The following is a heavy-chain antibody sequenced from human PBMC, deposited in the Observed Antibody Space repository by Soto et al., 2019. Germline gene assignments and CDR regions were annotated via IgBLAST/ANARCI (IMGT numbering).Heavy chain of an antibody. D-gene: IGHD2-15*01. CDR3: AKFFDLSGGKASRAFDI. CDR1: GFTFDDYA. V-gene: IGHV3-9*01. Sequence: GGSLRLSCAASGFTFDDYAMHWVRQAPGKGLEWVSDISWNSGSRGYADSVKGRFTISRDNAKNSLYLQMDSLRAEDTALYYCAKFFDLSGGKASRAFDIWGQGTMVTVSS. J-gene: IGHJ3*02. CDR2: ISWNSGSR.